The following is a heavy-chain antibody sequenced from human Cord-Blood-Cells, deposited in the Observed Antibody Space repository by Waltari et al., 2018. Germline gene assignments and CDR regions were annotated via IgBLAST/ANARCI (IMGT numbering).Heavy chain of an antibody. V-gene: IGHV4-34*01. CDR3: ARGANWNYYYYYYGMDV. CDR1: GGSFSGYY. J-gene: IGHJ6*02. Sequence: QVQLQQWGAGLLKPSATLSLTCAVYGGSFSGYYWSWIRHPPGKGLEWIGEINHSGRTNYNPSLKSRVTISVDTSKNQFSLKLSSVTAADMAVYYCARGANWNYYYYYYGMDVWGQGTTVTVSS. D-gene: IGHD1-7*01. CDR2: INHSGRT.